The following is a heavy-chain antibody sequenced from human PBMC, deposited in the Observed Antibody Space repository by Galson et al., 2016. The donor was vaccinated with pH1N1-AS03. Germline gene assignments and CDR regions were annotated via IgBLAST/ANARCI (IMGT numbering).Heavy chain of an antibody. CDR1: GFSFSAYW. J-gene: IGHJ4*02. CDR2: IRQDGRQT. V-gene: IGHV3-7*03. Sequence: SLRLSCAASGFSFSAYWMTWVRQAPGKGLEWVANIRQDGRQTSYVDSVRDRFTISRDNAKNSLYLQMNTLRAEDTAVYYCVRDWGAFEDYWGQGNLVTASS. CDR3: VRDWGAFEDY. D-gene: IGHD3-16*01.